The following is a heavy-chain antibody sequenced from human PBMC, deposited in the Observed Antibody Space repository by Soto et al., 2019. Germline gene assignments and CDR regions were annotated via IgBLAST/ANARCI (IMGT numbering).Heavy chain of an antibody. CDR1: GFTFSSYA. V-gene: IGHV3-30-3*01. D-gene: IGHD3-16*01. CDR2: ISYDGSNK. CDR3: ARAASNIYAYWWFDP. Sequence: QVQLVESGGGVVQPGRSLRLSCAASGFTFSSYAMHWVRQAPGKGLEWVAVISYDGSNKYYADSVKGRFTISRDNSKNTLYLQMNSLRAEDTAVYYCARAASNIYAYWWFDPWGQGTLVTVSS. J-gene: IGHJ5*02.